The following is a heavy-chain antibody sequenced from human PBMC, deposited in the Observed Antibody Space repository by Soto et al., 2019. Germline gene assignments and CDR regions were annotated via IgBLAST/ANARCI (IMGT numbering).Heavy chain of an antibody. Sequence: PGGSLRLSCAASGFTFSSYGMHWVRQAPCKGLEWVAVIWYDGSNKYYADSVKGRFTISRDNSKNTLYLQMNSLRAEDTAVYYCARAPNYYDSSGYTEGYFDYWGQGTLVTVSS. V-gene: IGHV3-33*01. CDR2: IWYDGSNK. D-gene: IGHD3-22*01. J-gene: IGHJ4*02. CDR1: GFTFSSYG. CDR3: ARAPNYYDSSGYTEGYFDY.